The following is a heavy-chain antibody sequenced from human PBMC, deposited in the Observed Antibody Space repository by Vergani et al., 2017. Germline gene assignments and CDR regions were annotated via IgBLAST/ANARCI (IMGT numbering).Heavy chain of an antibody. J-gene: IGHJ5*02. CDR2: IFHDGST. D-gene: IGHD5-12*01. CDR1: GDSINSPNYY. V-gene: IGHV4-30-4*01. CDR3: ARWPVPGWFDS. Sequence: QMQLQESGPGLVKPSQTLSLTCTVSGDSINSPNYYWTWIRQPPGKGLEWIGFIFHDGSTYYDPSLKSRVIMSIDTSKNQFSLNMIFVTAADTAVYYCARWPVPGWFDSWGQGTLVSVSS.